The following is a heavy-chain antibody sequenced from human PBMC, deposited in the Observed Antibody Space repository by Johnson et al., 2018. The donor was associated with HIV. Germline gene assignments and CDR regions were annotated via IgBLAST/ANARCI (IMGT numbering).Heavy chain of an antibody. CDR3: ARGPRNPGLDAFDI. J-gene: IGHJ3*02. CDR1: GFTFSSYA. D-gene: IGHD1-14*01. CDR2: ISGSGGST. V-gene: IGHV3-23*04. Sequence: VQLVESGGGLVQPGGSLRLSCAASGFTFSSYAMSWVRQAPGKELEWVSAISGSGGSTYYADSVKCRFTISRDNAKNSLYLQMNSLRAGDRAVYYCARGPRNPGLDAFDIWGQGTMVTVSS.